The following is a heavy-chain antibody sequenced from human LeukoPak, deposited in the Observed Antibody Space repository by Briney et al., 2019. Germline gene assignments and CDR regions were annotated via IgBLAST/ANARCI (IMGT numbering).Heavy chain of an antibody. CDR3: ARGYSSSWYWNY. CDR2: IIPILRIA. D-gene: IGHD6-13*01. J-gene: IGHJ4*02. V-gene: IGHV1-69*04. Sequence: SVKVSCKASGGTFSSYAISWVRQAPGQGLEWMGRIIPILRIANYAQKFQGRVTITADKSTSTAYMELSSLRSEDTAVYYCARGYSSSWYWNYWAQGTLVTVSS. CDR1: GGTFSSYA.